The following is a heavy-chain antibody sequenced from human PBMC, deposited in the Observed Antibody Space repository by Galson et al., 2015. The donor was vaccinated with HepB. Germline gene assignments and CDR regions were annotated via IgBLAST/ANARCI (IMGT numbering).Heavy chain of an antibody. D-gene: IGHD3-3*01. Sequence: SLRLSCAVSGIAFSSYWMSWVRQAPGKGLEWVPNIKQDGSEKYYVESVKGRFTISRDNAKASLHLQMNSLRAEDTAVYYCARDRVDYDFWSHYYTYYFDYWGQGTLVTVSS. CDR3: ARDRVDYDFWSHYYTYYFDY. CDR2: IKQDGSEK. J-gene: IGHJ4*02. V-gene: IGHV3-7*05. CDR1: GIAFSSYW.